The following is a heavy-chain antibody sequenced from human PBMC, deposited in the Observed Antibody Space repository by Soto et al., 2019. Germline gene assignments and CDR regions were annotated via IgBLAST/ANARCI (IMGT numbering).Heavy chain of an antibody. CDR2: IFYTGST. Sequence: AETLSLTCTVSGGSISRYFCIFIRQSPGKGLEWIGYIFYTGSTTYNPSLKSRVTISIDTSKNQFSLKLSSLTAADTAVYYCAHFSDLEWFDPWGQGTLVTVSS. V-gene: IGHV4-59*01. J-gene: IGHJ5*02. D-gene: IGHD2-21*01. CDR1: GGSISRYF. CDR3: AHFSDLEWFDP.